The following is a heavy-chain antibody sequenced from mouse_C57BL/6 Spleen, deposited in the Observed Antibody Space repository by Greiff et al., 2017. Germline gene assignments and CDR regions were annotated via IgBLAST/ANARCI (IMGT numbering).Heavy chain of an antibody. CDR3: ARRGSTLYYAMDY. CDR2: ISNGGGST. Sequence: EVHLVESGGGLVQPGGSLKLSCAASGFTFSDYYMYWVRQTPEKRLEWVAYISNGGGSTYYPDTVKGRFTISRDNAKNTLYLQMSRLKSEDTAMYYCARRGSTLYYAMDYWGQGTSVTVSS. J-gene: IGHJ4*01. CDR1: GFTFSDYY. V-gene: IGHV5-12*01. D-gene: IGHD1-1*01.